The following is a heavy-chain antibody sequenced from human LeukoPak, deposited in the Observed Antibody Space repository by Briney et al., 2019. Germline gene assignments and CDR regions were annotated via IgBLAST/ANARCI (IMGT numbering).Heavy chain of an antibody. CDR1: GFTFSSSA. J-gene: IGHJ4*02. V-gene: IGHV3-23*01. D-gene: IGHD2-15*01. CDR2: ISNNGGYT. Sequence: GGSLRLSCAASGFTFSSSAMSWVRQAPGKGLEWVSAISNNGGYTYYADSVQGRFTISRDNSKSTLCLQMNSLRAEDTAVYFCAKQLGYCSDGSCYFPYWGQGTLVTVSS. CDR3: AKQLGYCSDGSCYFPY.